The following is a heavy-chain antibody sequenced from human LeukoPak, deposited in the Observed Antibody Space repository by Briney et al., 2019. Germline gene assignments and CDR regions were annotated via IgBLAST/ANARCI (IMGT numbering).Heavy chain of an antibody. V-gene: IGHV3-7*01. CDR1: GFTFRSHW. CDR2: IKQDGREK. CDR3: ARRPRGVVRGVIYYYYYYMDV. J-gene: IGHJ6*03. Sequence: GGSLRLSCAASGFTFRSHWMSWVRQAPGKGLEWVANIKQDGREKYYVDSVKGRFTISRDNAKNSLYLQMNSLRAEDTAVYYCARRPRGVVRGVIYYYYYYMDVWGKGTTVTISS. D-gene: IGHD3-10*01.